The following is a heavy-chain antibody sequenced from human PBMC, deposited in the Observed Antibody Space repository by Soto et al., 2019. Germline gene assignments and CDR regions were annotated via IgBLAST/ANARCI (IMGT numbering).Heavy chain of an antibody. J-gene: IGHJ5*02. CDR3: ARRRGLGATYWFDP. V-gene: IGHV4-39*01. D-gene: IGHD1-26*01. Sequence: PSETLSLTCTVSGGSISSSSYYWGWIRQPPGKGLEWIGSICYSGSTYYNPSLKSRVTISVDTSKNQFSLKLSSVTAADTAVYYCARRRGLGATYWFDPWGQGTLVTVSS. CDR2: ICYSGST. CDR1: GGSISSSSYY.